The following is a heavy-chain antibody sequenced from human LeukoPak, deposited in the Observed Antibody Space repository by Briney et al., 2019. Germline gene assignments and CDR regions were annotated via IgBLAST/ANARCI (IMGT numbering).Heavy chain of an antibody. V-gene: IGHV4-59*08. CDR1: GGSISSSY. D-gene: IGHD3-10*01. CDR3: ARHAAGRGF. J-gene: IGHJ4*02. CDR2: IYYSGGT. Sequence: SETLSLTCTVSGGSISSSYWSWIRQPPGKGLEWIGYIYYSGGTSYNPSLKSRVTISIDTSKSQFSLNLNSVTTADTAVYYCARHAAGRGFWGQGTLVTVSS.